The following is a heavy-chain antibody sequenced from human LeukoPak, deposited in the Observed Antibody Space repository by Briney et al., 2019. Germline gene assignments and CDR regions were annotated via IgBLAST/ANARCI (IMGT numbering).Heavy chain of an antibody. D-gene: IGHD5-24*01. J-gene: IGHJ4*02. CDR3: ARTRDGPFAY. CDR2: ISSSSSTI. Sequence: GGSLRLSCAASGFTFSSYSMNWVRQAPGKGLEWVSYISSSSSTIYYADSVKGRFTITRDNAKNSLYLQMNSLRVEDTAVYYCARTRDGPFAYWGQGTLVTVSS. CDR1: GFTFSSYS. V-gene: IGHV3-48*04.